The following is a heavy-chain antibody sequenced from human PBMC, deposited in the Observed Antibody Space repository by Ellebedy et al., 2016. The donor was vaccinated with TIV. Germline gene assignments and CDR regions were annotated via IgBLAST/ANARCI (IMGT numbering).Heavy chain of an antibody. D-gene: IGHD6-19*01. CDR3: AKGLGSDWAFEY. J-gene: IGHJ4*02. CDR1: GFTVSSNY. Sequence: GGSLRLSCAASGFTVSSNYMSWVRQAPGKGLEWAASVNSDGSNKYYADSVKGRFTISRDNSKNTVYLQMNSLTLEDTAVYYCAKGLGSDWAFEYWGQGALVTVSS. V-gene: IGHV3-30*02. CDR2: VNSDGSNK.